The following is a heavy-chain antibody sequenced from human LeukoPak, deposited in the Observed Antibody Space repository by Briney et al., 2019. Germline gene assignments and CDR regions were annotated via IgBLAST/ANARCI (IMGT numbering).Heavy chain of an antibody. V-gene: IGHV3-48*01. J-gene: IGHJ4*02. CDR2: ISSSSSTI. Sequence: GGSLSPSCAASGFTFSSYSMNWVRQAPGKGLEWVSYISSSSSTIYYADSVKARFTISRDNAKNSMYLQMNSLRAEDTAVYYCAREGSGIVGALDYWGRGPLVTVSS. CDR1: GFTFSSYS. D-gene: IGHD1-26*01. CDR3: AREGSGIVGALDY.